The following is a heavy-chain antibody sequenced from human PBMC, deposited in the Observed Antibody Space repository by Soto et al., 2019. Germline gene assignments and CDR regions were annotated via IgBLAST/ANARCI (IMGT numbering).Heavy chain of an antibody. CDR3: ARAGPYDFWSGYPFEY. D-gene: IGHD3-3*01. CDR2: IYYTGTT. Sequence: WTWIRQHPGKGLEWIGFIYYTGTTYYNPSLQSRVSISVDTSKNQFSLELTSVTAADTAVYYCARAGPYDFWSGYPFEYWGQGTLVTVSS. J-gene: IGHJ4*02. V-gene: IGHV4-31*02.